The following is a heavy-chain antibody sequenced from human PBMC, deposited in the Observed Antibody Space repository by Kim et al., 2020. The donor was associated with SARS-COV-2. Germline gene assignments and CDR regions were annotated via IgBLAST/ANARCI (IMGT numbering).Heavy chain of an antibody. V-gene: IGHV4-34*01. CDR3: ARDRIVGASKGADY. Sequence: NPTLTSRVTITVDTSRNQFSLKLGSVTAADTAVYYCARDRIVGASKGADYWGQGTLVTVSS. J-gene: IGHJ4*02. D-gene: IGHD1-26*01.